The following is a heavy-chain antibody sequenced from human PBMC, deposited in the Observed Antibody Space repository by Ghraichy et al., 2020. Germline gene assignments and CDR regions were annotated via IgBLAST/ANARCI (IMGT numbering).Heavy chain of an antibody. J-gene: IGHJ1*01. D-gene: IGHD1-1*01. CDR1: GGTISRYY. CDR2: IYYSGGT. CDR3: ARVDDWNALEY. Sequence: SETLFLTCTVSGGTISRYYWSWIRQPPGKGLEWIGYIYYSGGTNYNPSLKSRVTISVDTSKNQFSLKLTSVTAADTAVYYCARVDDWNALEYWGQGTLVTVSS. V-gene: IGHV4-59*01.